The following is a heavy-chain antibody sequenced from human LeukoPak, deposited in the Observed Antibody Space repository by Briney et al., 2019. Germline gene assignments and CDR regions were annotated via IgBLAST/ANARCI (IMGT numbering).Heavy chain of an antibody. D-gene: IGHD6-13*01. V-gene: IGHV3-30*14. CDR1: GFTFSSYA. J-gene: IGHJ4*02. CDR3: ARVRYSSRLFDY. Sequence: GGSLRLSCAASGFTFSSYAMHWVRQAPGKGLEWVAVISYDGSNKYYADSVKGRFTISRDNSKNTLYLQMNSLRAEDTAVYYCARVRYSSRLFDYWGQGTLVTVSS. CDR2: ISYDGSNK.